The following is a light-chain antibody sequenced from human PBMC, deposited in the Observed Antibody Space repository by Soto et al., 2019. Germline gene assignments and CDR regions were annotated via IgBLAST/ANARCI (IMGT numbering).Light chain of an antibody. CDR1: SSNIGAGYD. CDR3: HSFDTLLNSVV. CDR2: GNN. J-gene: IGLJ2*01. V-gene: IGLV1-40*01. Sequence: QSVVTQPPSVSGAPGQRVTISCTGSSSNIGAGYDVHWYQQFPGTAPKLLIYGNNNRPSGVTDRCSGSKSGTSSSLAITGLQAEDEADYYFHSFDTLLNSVVFGGGTKLTVL.